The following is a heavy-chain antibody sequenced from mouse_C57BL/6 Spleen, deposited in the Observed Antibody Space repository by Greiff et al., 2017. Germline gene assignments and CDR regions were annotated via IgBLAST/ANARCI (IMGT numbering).Heavy chain of an antibody. D-gene: IGHD2-4*01. Sequence: EVQLQQSVAELVRPGASVKLSCTASGFNIKNTYMHWVKQRPEQGLEWIGRIDPANGDTRYDPKFQGKATITEDTSSTTAYLQLSSLTSEDTAIYCGASYYDYIKDYAMDYWGQGTSVTVSS. CDR1: GFNIKNTY. V-gene: IGHV14-3*01. CDR2: IDPANGDT. CDR3: ASYYDYIKDYAMDY. J-gene: IGHJ4*01.